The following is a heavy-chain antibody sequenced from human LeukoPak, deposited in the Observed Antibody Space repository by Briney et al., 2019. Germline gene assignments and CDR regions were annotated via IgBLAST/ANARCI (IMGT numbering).Heavy chain of an antibody. J-gene: IGHJ4*02. V-gene: IGHV4-39*01. D-gene: IGHD6-19*01. CDR2: IYYSGST. CDR3: ARQYSSGWHPFDY. Sequence: SETLSLTCTVSGGSISSSSYYWGWIRQPPGKGLEWIGSIYYSGSTYYNPSLKSRVTISVDTSKNQFSLKLSSVTAADTAVYYCARQYSSGWHPFDYWGQGTLATVSS. CDR1: GGSISSSSYY.